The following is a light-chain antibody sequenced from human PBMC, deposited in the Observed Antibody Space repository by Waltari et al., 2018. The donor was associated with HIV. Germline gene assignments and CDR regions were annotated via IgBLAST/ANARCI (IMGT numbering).Light chain of an antibody. CDR1: QGITNS. V-gene: IGKV1-NL1*01. CDR3: QQYYKTPRT. CDR2: DAS. Sequence: DIQMTQSPSSLSASVGDRVTITCRASQGITNSLAWYQQGPGRAPRLLLYDASRWERGVPSRCTGSESATDYTLTITSLQPEDSATYYCQQYYKTPRTFGRGTTVEV. J-gene: IGKJ1*01.